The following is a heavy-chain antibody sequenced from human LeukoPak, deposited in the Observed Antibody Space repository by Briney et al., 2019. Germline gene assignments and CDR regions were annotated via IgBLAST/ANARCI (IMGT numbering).Heavy chain of an antibody. J-gene: IGHJ4*02. Sequence: GGSLRLSCAASGFTFSFYNMNWVRQAPGKGLEWVAVISNDGAHIGYRESVRGRFTISRDISKNTVYLQMDSLRSEDTAVYYCTRDRVQIWSYVAIYEYWSQGTLVTVSS. CDR1: GFTFSFYN. V-gene: IGHV3-30*03. CDR2: ISNDGAHI. CDR3: TRDRVQIWSYVAIYEY. D-gene: IGHD3-16*01.